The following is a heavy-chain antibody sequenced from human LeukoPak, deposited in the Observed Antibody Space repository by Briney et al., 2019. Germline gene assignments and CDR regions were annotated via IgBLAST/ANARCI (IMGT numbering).Heavy chain of an antibody. CDR1: GDSISSSSYY. J-gene: IGHJ4*02. V-gene: IGHV4-39*07. CDR2: IYYSGST. Sequence: SETLSLTCSVSGDSISSSSYYWGWIRQPRGKGLEWVGSIYYSGSTYYNPSLKSRVTISVDTSKNQFSLKLSSVTAADTAVYYCARAPSIGTSYGSLDYWGQGTLVTVSS. D-gene: IGHD5-18*01. CDR3: ARAPSIGTSYGSLDY.